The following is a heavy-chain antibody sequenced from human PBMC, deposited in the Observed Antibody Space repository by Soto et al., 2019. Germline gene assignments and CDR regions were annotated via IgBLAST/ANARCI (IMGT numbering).Heavy chain of an antibody. V-gene: IGHV3-30-3*01. J-gene: IGHJ4*02. CDR3: ARDILGQFVRDTLDY. Sequence: LRLSCAASGFTFTTYAMHWVRQAPGKGLEWVAVISQDGDIKYYADSVKGRFTISRDNSKNTLYVQMNSLRVDDTAVYYCARDILGQFVRDTLDYWGQGTQVTVSS. CDR1: GFTFTTYA. D-gene: IGHD3-3*02. CDR2: ISQDGDIK.